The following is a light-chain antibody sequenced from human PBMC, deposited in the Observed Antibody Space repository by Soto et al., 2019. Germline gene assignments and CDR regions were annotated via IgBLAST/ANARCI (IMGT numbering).Light chain of an antibody. CDR3: QQYNRYWT. Sequence: DMQMTQSPSTVSASVGDRVTITCRASQSISSWWAWYQQKPGKAPNRLIYDASSLESGVPSRFIGRGSGTELTLTINCLQPDDFATYYCQQYNRYWTFGQGTKVDIK. CDR2: DAS. V-gene: IGKV1-5*01. CDR1: QSISSW. J-gene: IGKJ1*01.